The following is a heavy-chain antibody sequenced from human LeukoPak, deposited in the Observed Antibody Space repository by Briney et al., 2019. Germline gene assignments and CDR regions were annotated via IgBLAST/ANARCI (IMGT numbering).Heavy chain of an antibody. Sequence: GGSLRLSCAASGFTFTSYAMSWVRQAPGKGLEWVSAISNSGGSTYYADSMKGRFTISRDNSKNTLYLQMSSLRAEDTAVYYCAKFWTGLVAAGPEAFDIWGPGTMVTVSS. V-gene: IGHV3-23*01. CDR2: ISNSGGST. CDR1: GFTFTSYA. J-gene: IGHJ3*02. CDR3: AKFWTGLVAAGPEAFDI. D-gene: IGHD6-13*01.